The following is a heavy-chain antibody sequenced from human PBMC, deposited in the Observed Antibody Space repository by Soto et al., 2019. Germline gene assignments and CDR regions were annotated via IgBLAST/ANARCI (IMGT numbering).Heavy chain of an antibody. CDR3: ARDRITIFGVPPYGMDV. CDR1: GFTFDDYA. Sequence: PGGSLRLSCAASGFTFDDYAMHWVRQAPGKGLEWVSGISWNSGSIGYADSVKGRFTISRDNAKNSTYLQMNSLRAEDTAVYYCARDRITIFGVPPYGMDVWGQGTTVTVSS. J-gene: IGHJ6*02. V-gene: IGHV3-9*01. CDR2: ISWNSGSI. D-gene: IGHD3-3*01.